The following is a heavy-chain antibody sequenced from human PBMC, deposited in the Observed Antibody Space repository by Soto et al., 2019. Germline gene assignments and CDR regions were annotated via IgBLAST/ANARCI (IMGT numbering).Heavy chain of an antibody. V-gene: IGHV1-8*01. CDR1: GYTFTSYD. J-gene: IGHJ6*03. CDR2: MNPNSGNT. CDR3: ARLFHGYSYGYTPYYYYYMDV. Sequence: ASVKVSCKASGYTFTSYDINWVRQATGQGLEWMGWMNPNSGNTGYAQKFQGRVTMTRNTSISTAYMELSSLRSEDTAVYYCARLFHGYSYGYTPYYYYYMDVWGKGTTVTVSS. D-gene: IGHD5-18*01.